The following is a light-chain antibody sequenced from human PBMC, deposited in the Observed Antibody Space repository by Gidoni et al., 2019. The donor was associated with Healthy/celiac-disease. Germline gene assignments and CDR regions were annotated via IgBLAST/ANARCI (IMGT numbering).Light chain of an antibody. V-gene: IGLV3-21*04. Sequence: SYVLPQPPSVSVAPGKTARITCGGNNIGSKSVHGYQQKPGQAPVLVIYYDSDRPSGIPERFSGSNSGNTATLTISRVEAGDEADYYCQVWDSSSDHVVFGGGTKLTVL. J-gene: IGLJ2*01. CDR1: NIGSKS. CDR3: QVWDSSSDHVV. CDR2: YDS.